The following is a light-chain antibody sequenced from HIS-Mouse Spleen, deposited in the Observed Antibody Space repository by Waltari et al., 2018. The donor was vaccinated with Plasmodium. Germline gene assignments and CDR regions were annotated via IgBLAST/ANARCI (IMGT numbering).Light chain of an antibody. Sequence: SYELTQPPSVSVSPGQTARITCSGDALPKNYAYWYQQKSGQAPVLVIYEDRKRPSGMPGRFSGSSAGTMATLTSSGAQVEDEADYYCYSTDSSGNHRVFGGGTKLTVL. CDR2: EDR. J-gene: IGLJ3*02. V-gene: IGLV3-10*01. CDR3: YSTDSSGNHRV. CDR1: ALPKNY.